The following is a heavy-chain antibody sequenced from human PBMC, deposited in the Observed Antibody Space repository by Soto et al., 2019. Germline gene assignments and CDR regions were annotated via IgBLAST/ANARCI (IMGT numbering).Heavy chain of an antibody. D-gene: IGHD3-16*01. CDR1: GYNFNTYG. V-gene: IGHV1-18*01. Sequence: GASVKVSCKTSGYNFNTYGIIWVRQAPGQGLEWMGWISGYNGYTKYAQSLEDRVTLSTDTSTSTAYLELRSLRSGDTAVYFCARDRDYSHTDADFGYCGQRPLVTVSS. CDR2: ISGYNGYT. J-gene: IGHJ4*02. CDR3: ARDRDYSHTDADFGY.